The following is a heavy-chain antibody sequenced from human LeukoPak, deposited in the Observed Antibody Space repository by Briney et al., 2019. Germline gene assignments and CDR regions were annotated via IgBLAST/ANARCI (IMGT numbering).Heavy chain of an antibody. D-gene: IGHD3-16*02. V-gene: IGHV1-46*01. Sequence: GASVKVSCKASGYTFTSYYMHWVRQAPGQGLEWMGIINPSGGSTSYAQKFQGRVTMTTDTSTSTAYMELRSLRSDDTAVYYCARTSGAYYDYVWGSYRYDYWGQGTLVTVSS. CDR1: GYTFTSYY. J-gene: IGHJ4*02. CDR2: INPSGGST. CDR3: ARTSGAYYDYVWGSYRYDY.